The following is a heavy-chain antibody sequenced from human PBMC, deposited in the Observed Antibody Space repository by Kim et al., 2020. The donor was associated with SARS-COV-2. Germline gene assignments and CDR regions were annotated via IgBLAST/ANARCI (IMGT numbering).Heavy chain of an antibody. CDR3: AREMADKDRSNWFDP. V-gene: IGHV4-31*03. J-gene: IGHJ5*02. Sequence: SETLSLTCTVSGGSISSGGYYWSWIRQHPGKGLEWIGYIYYSGSTYYNPSLKSRVTISVDTSKNQFSLKLSSVTAADTAVYYCAREMADKDRSNWFDPWGQGTLVTVSS. CDR1: GGSISSGGYY. CDR2: IYYSGST. D-gene: IGHD3-9*01.